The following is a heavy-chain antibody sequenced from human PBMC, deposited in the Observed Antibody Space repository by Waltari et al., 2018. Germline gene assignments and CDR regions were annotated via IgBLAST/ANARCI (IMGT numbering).Heavy chain of an antibody. D-gene: IGHD2-2*01. Sequence: EVQLVESGGGLVKPGGSLRLSCAASGFTFSSYSMNWVRQAPGKGLEWVSSISSSSSYIYYADSVKGRFTISRDNAKNSLYRQMNSLRAEDTAVYYCARGGYCSSTSRYAGGLFDYWGQGTLVTVSS. CDR1: GFTFSSYS. V-gene: IGHV3-21*01. J-gene: IGHJ4*02. CDR2: ISSSSSYI. CDR3: ARGGYCSSTSRYAGGLFDY.